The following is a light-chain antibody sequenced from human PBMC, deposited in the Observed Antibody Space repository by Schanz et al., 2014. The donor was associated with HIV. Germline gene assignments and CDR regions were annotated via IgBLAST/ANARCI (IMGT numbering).Light chain of an antibody. CDR2: GNK. J-gene: IGLJ3*02. Sequence: QSVLTQPPSVSGAPGQRVTISCTGNSSNIGAGFDVQWLQQLPGTAPKLLIHGNKNRPSGVPARFSGSKSGSSASLAISGLQAEDEADYYCGSCSTTNTCTFGGGTKLTVL. CDR3: GSCSTTNTCT. V-gene: IGLV1-40*01. CDR1: SSNIGAGFD.